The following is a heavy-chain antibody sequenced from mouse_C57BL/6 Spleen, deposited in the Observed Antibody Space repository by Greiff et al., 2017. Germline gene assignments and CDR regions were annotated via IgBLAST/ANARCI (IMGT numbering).Heavy chain of an antibody. CDR2: ISSGGDYI. CDR3: TRDEGTGAMDY. Sequence: EVKVVESGEGLVKPGGSLKLSCAASGFTFSSYAMSWVRQTPEKRLEWVAYISSGGDYIYYADPVKGRFTISSYNARYTLYLQMSSLKSEDTAMYYCTRDEGTGAMDYWGQGTSVTVSS. D-gene: IGHD3-3*01. J-gene: IGHJ4*01. V-gene: IGHV5-9-1*02. CDR1: GFTFSSYA.